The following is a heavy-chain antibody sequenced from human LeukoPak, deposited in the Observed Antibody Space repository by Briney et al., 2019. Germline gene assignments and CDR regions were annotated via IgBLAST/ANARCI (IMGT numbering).Heavy chain of an antibody. V-gene: IGHV1-2*02. CDR1: GYTFTGYY. D-gene: IGHD6-13*01. Sequence: ASVKVSCKASGYTFTGYYMHWVRQAPGQGLEWMGWINPNSGGTNYAQKFQGRVTMTRDTSISTAYMELSRLRSDDTAVYYCARDHEQQQLVPDYWGQGTLVTVSS. CDR2: INPNSGGT. J-gene: IGHJ4*02. CDR3: ARDHEQQQLVPDY.